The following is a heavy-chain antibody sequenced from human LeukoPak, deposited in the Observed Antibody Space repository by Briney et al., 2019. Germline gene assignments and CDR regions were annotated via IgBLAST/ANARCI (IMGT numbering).Heavy chain of an antibody. J-gene: IGHJ4*02. D-gene: IGHD6-19*01. CDR3: ARVSDDSGWNFDY. Sequence: PSVNVSCKASGYTFTSYAIHWVRQAPGQRLEWMGWINAGNGNRKYSQKFQDRVTITREPSATTAYMELNSLTSEDTAVYYCARVSDDSGWNFDYWGQGTLVTVSS. CDR1: GYTFTSYA. CDR2: INAGNGNR. V-gene: IGHV1-3*01.